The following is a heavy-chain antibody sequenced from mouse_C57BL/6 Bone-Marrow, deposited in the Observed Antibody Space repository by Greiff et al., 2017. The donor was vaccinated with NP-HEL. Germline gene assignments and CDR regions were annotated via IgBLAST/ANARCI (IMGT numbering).Heavy chain of an antibody. V-gene: IGHV1-81*01. D-gene: IGHD2-3*01. J-gene: IGHJ2*01. Sequence: QVQLKESGAELARPGASVKLSCKASGYTFTSYGISWVKQRTGQGLEWIGEIYPRSGNTFYNEKFKGKATLTADKSSSTAYMELRSLTFEDSAVYFCARRGLLPPYYFDYWGQGTTLTVSS. CDR3: ARRGLLPPYYFDY. CDR2: IYPRSGNT. CDR1: GYTFTSYG.